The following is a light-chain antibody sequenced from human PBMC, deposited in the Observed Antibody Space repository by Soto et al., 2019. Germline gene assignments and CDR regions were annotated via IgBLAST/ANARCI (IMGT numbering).Light chain of an antibody. CDR2: DVS. J-gene: IGLJ2*01. CDR3: NSYTSSSTRV. V-gene: IGLV2-14*01. Sequence: QSVLTQPASVSGSPGQSITISCTGTSSDVGGYNYVSWYQQHPGKAPKLIIYDVSNRPSGVSNRFSGSKSGNTASLTISGLQAEEEADYYRNSYTSSSTRVFGGGTKVTVL. CDR1: SSDVGGYNY.